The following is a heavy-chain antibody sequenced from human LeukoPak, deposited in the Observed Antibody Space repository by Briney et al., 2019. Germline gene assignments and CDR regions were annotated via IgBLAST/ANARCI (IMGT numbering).Heavy chain of an antibody. V-gene: IGHV1-8*01. CDR2: MNPNSGNT. Sequence: ASVKLSCKASGYTFTSYDINWVRQAPGQGLEWRGWMNPNSGNTAYSQRFQGRVTMTRNPSISTAYMELSSLTSEDTAIYYCARVDNWDYNFFGYWAQGTLVTVSS. CDR1: GYTFTSYD. CDR3: ARVDNWDYNFFGY. J-gene: IGHJ4*02. D-gene: IGHD1-7*01.